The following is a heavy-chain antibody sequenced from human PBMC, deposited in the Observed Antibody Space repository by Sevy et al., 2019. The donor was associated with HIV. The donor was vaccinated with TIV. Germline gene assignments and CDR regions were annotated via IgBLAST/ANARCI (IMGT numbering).Heavy chain of an antibody. V-gene: IGHV4-59*01. Sequence: SETLSLTCTVSGGSISSYYWSWIRQPPGKGLEWIGYIYYSGSTNYNPSLKSRVTISVDTSKNQFSLKLSSVTAADTAVYYCARVSYSSSPRGNWFDPWGQGTLVTVSS. CDR1: GGSISSYY. CDR2: IYYSGST. J-gene: IGHJ5*02. D-gene: IGHD6-6*01. CDR3: ARVSYSSSPRGNWFDP.